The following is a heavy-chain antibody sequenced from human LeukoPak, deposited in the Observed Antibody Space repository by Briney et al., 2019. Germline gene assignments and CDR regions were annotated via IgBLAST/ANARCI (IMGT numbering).Heavy chain of an antibody. D-gene: IGHD3/OR15-3a*01. Sequence: SETLSLTCVVSGGSIRSGGYSWSWIRQPPGKGLGWIGYIYYSGSTYYNASLKSQVSISIDTSKNQFSLRLTSVTAADTAVYYCARQTGSGLFILPGGQGTLVTVSS. CDR2: IYYSGST. CDR1: GGSIRSGGYS. V-gene: IGHV4-30-2*03. CDR3: ARQTGSGLFILP. J-gene: IGHJ4*02.